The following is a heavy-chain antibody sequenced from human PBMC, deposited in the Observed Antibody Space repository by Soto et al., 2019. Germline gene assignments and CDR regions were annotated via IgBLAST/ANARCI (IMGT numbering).Heavy chain of an antibody. Sequence: SETLSLTCAVSSGSISSSNWWSWVRQPPGKGLEWIGEIYHSGSTNYNPSLKSRVTISVDTSKNQFSLKLSSVTAADTAVYYCARVTPYSSGWYNQGGYNWFDPWGQGTLVTVSS. CDR3: ARVTPYSSGWYNQGGYNWFDP. J-gene: IGHJ5*02. CDR1: SGSISSSNW. D-gene: IGHD6-19*01. V-gene: IGHV4-4*02. CDR2: IYHSGST.